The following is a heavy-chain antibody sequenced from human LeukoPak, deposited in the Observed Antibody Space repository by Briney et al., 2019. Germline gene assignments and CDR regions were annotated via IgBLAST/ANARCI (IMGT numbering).Heavy chain of an antibody. V-gene: IGHV3-30*02. Sequence: GRSLRLSCAASGFTFSSYGMHWVRQAPGKGLEWVAFIRYDGSNKYYADSVKGRFTISRDNSKNTLYLQMNSLRAEDTAVYYCAKPLTYCSSTSCDDFDYWGQGTLVTVSS. J-gene: IGHJ4*02. CDR3: AKPLTYCSSTSCDDFDY. CDR1: GFTFSSYG. CDR2: IRYDGSNK. D-gene: IGHD2-2*01.